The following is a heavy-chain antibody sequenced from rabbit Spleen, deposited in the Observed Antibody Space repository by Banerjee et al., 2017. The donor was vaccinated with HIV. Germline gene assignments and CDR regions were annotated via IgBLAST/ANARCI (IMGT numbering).Heavy chain of an antibody. CDR3: ARDLVGVIGWNFYL. CDR2: IYVNSGST. D-gene: IGHD5-1*01. V-gene: IGHV1S43*01. Sequence: QEQLVESGGGLVKPGGTLTLTCKVSGIDFSSWYYMCWVRQAPGKGLELIGCIYVNSGSTWYASWVNGRFTISRSTSLNTVDLKMTSLTAADTATYFCARDLVGVIGWNFYLWGPGTLVTVS. J-gene: IGHJ4*01. CDR1: GIDFSSWYY.